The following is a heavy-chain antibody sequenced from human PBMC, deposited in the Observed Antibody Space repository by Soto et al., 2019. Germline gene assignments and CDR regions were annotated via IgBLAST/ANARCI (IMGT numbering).Heavy chain of an antibody. CDR3: AKDRNYPRDQFHN. D-gene: IGHD1-7*01. J-gene: IGHJ4*02. Sequence: GGSLVLGCAASGFTFNNYAMSWVGQAPGKGLEWVSAISANGQGIYYADSVKGRFIISRDSSKNTVFLHMDSLTAEDTAVYYCAKDRNYPRDQFHNWGQGTLVTV. CDR2: ISANGQGI. V-gene: IGHV3-23*01. CDR1: GFTFNNYA.